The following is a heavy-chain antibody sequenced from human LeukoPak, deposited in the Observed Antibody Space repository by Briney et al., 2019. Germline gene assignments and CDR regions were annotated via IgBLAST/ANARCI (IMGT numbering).Heavy chain of an antibody. CDR1: GFTFSSYW. CDR3: ARTGSSGYYIY. J-gene: IGHJ4*02. Sequence: GGSLRLSCAASGFTFSSYWMHWVRQPPGKGLVWVSRINSDGSSTSYVDSVKGRFTISRDNAKNTLYLQMNSLRAEDTAVYYCARTGSSGYYIYWGQGTLVTVSS. CDR2: INSDGSST. V-gene: IGHV3-74*01. D-gene: IGHD3-22*01.